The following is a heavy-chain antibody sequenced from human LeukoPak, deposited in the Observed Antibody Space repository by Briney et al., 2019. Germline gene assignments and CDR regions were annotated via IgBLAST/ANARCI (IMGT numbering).Heavy chain of an antibody. Sequence: GGSLRLSCAASGFTFSSYGMSWVRQAPGKGLEWVSAISGSGGSTYYADSVKGRFTISRDNSKNTLYLQMNSLRAEDTAVYYCAKAEHYSSGVPDYWGQGTLVTVSS. CDR3: AKAEHYSSGVPDY. J-gene: IGHJ4*02. D-gene: IGHD2-15*01. CDR1: GFTFSSYG. V-gene: IGHV3-23*01. CDR2: ISGSGGST.